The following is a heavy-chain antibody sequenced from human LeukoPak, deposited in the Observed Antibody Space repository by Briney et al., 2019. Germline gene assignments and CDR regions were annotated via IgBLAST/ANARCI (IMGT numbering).Heavy chain of an antibody. V-gene: IGHV3-23*01. D-gene: IGHD6-19*01. J-gene: IGHJ4*02. CDR3: ARGGGWIDY. CDR1: GFTFSSYA. Sequence: GGSLRLSCAASGFTFSSYAMSWVRQAPGKGLEWVSAISGSGGSTYYADSVKGRFTISRDNAKNSLYLQMNSLRAEDTAVYYCARGGGWIDYWGQGTLVTVSS. CDR2: ISGSGGST.